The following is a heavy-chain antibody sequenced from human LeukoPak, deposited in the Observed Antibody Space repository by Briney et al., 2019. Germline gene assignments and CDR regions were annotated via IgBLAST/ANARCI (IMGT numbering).Heavy chain of an antibody. CDR1: GFTFSSYA. D-gene: IGHD3-10*01. CDR3: AKDEVPYGSGSPDY. J-gene: IGHJ4*02. CDR2: ISGSGGST. V-gene: IGHV3-23*01. Sequence: GGSLRLSCAASGFTFSSYAMSWVRQAPGKGLEWVSAISGSGGSTYYAGSVKGRFTISRDNSKNTLYLQMNSLRAEDTAVYYCAKDEVPYGSGSPDYWGQGTLVTVSS.